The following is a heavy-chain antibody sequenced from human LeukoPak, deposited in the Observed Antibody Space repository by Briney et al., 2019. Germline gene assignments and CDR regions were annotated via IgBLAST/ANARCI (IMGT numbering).Heavy chain of an antibody. D-gene: IGHD3-10*01. Sequence: GGSLRLSCAASGFTFRTYAMHWVRQAPGKGLEWVAVTSYDGNNKYYADSVRGRFTISRDNSKNTLYLQMNSLRAEDTAVYYCARDRPLSAGGVIYFSHYGMDVWGQGTTVTVFS. CDR1: GFTFRTYA. J-gene: IGHJ6*02. CDR2: TSYDGNNK. V-gene: IGHV3-30-3*01. CDR3: ARDRPLSAGGVIYFSHYGMDV.